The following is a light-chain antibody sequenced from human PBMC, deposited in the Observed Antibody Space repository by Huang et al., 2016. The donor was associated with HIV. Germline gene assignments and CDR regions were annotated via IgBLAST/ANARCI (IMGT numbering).Light chain of an antibody. CDR2: DAS. CDR3: QQRSNWPPFT. J-gene: IGKJ3*01. Sequence: EILLTQSPATLSLSPGKRATLSCKASQKINTYLAWYQQKPGQAPRLLIYDASTRAPDTPARFRGSGSGTDFTLTITNLEPEDFAVYFCQQRSNWPPFTFGPGTKVDRK. V-gene: IGKV3-11*01. CDR1: QKINTY.